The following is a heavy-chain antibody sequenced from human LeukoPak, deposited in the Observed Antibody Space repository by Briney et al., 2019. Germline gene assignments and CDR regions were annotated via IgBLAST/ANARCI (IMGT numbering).Heavy chain of an antibody. V-gene: IGHV3-23*01. CDR2: ISGSGGST. CDR1: GFTFSSYG. D-gene: IGHD3-22*01. CDR3: AKRGGTYYYDSSGYYYPSDYYFDY. Sequence: GGTLRLSCAASGFTFSSYGMSWVRQAPGKGLEWVSAISGSGGSTYYADSVKGRFTISRDNSKNTLYLQMNSLRAEDTAVYYCAKRGGTYYYDSSGYYYPSDYYFDYWGQGTLVTVSS. J-gene: IGHJ4*02.